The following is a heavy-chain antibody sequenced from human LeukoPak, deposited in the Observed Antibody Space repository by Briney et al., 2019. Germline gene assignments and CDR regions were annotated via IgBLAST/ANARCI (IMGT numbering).Heavy chain of an antibody. D-gene: IGHD3-22*01. CDR2: ISGSGDRT. V-gene: IGHV3-23*01. J-gene: IGHJ4*02. CDR3: AKIRSFYYDASGPITDY. Sequence: GGSLRLSCAASGFTFSSYAMSWVRQAPGKGLEWVSAISGSGDRTYYADSVKGRFTTSRDNSKNTLFLQMTSLRAEDMAVYYCAKIRSFYYDASGPITDYWGQGTLVTVSS. CDR1: GFTFSSYA.